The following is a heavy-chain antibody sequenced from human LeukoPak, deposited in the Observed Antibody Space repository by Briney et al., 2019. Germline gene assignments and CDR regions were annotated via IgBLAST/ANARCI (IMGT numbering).Heavy chain of an antibody. Sequence: SETLSLTCTVSGRSISSGDYYWSWIRQPPGKGLEWIGYIYYSGSTYYNPSLKSRVTISVDTSKNQFSLKLSSVTAADTAVYYCAREMGRDTSFDYWGQGTLVTVSS. CDR1: GRSISSGDYY. CDR3: AREMGRDTSFDY. CDR2: IYYSGST. D-gene: IGHD5-18*01. V-gene: IGHV4-30-4*01. J-gene: IGHJ4*02.